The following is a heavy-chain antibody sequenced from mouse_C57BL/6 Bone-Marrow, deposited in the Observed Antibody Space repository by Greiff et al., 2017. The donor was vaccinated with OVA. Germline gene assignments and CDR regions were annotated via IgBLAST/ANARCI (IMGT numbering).Heavy chain of an antibody. V-gene: IGHV1-50*01. CDR1: GYTFTSYW. CDR2: IDPSDSYT. Sequence: QVQLQQPGAELVKPGASVKLSCKASGYTFTSYWMQWVKQRPGQGLEWIGEIDPSDSYTNYNQKFKGKATLTVDTSSSTAYMQLSSLTSEDSAVYYWARSDTRYYDYDGFDVWGTGTTVTVSS. CDR3: ARSDTRYYDYDGFDV. J-gene: IGHJ1*03. D-gene: IGHD2-4*01.